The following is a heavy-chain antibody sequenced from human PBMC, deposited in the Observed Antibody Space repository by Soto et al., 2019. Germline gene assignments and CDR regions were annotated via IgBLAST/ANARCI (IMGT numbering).Heavy chain of an antibody. J-gene: IGHJ2*01. CDR3: ARVSYNYDMYNIYRAERWNFDL. D-gene: IGHD3-16*01. Sequence: QVQLVQSGAEVKKPGSSVKVSCEASGGTFSSYGISWVRQAPGQGLEWMGGIIHMFGKVNYAQKFQGRVRISADGSTSKAIVKMSSLITEREAVFYCARVSYNYDMYNIYRAERWNFDLWGRGSLVTV. CDR2: IIHMFGKV. V-gene: IGHV1-69*12. CDR1: GGTFSSYG.